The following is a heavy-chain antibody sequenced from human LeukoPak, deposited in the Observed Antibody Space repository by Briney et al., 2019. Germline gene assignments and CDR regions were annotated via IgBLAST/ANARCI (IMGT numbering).Heavy chain of an antibody. V-gene: IGHV1-69*05. CDR1: GGSFSSYA. J-gene: IGHJ6*03. CDR2: IIPIFGTA. CDR3: ARSTNYYYYYMDV. Sequence: SVKVSCKASGGSFSSYAISWVRQAPGQGLEWMGGIIPIFGTANYAQKFQGRVTITTDESTSTAYMELSSLRSEDTAVYYCARSTNYYYYYMDVWGKGTTVTVSS.